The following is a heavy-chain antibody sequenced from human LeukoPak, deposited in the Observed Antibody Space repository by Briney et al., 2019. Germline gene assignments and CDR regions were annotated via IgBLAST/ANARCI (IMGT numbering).Heavy chain of an antibody. CDR2: ISSSSSYI. CDR3: ARDPAGYSYGSGAYLP. J-gene: IGHJ5*02. V-gene: IGHV3-21*01. CDR1: GFTFSSYS. D-gene: IGHD5-18*01. Sequence: PGGSLRLSCAASGFTFSSYSMNWVRQAPGKGLEWVSSISSSSSYIYYADSVKGRFTISRDNAKNSLYLQMNSLRAEDTAVYDCARDPAGYSYGSGAYLPWGQGTLVTVSS.